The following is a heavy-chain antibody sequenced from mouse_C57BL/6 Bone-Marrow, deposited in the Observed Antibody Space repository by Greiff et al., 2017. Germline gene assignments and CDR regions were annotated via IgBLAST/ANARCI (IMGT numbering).Heavy chain of an antibody. CDR1: GYTFTSYW. Sequence: QVQLQQPGAELVMPGASVKLSCKASGYTFTSYWMHWVKQRPGQGLEWIGEIDPSDSYTNYNQKFKGKSTLTVDKSSSTAYMQLSSLTSEDSAVYYCALRVMDYWGQGTSVTVSS. J-gene: IGHJ4*01. CDR2: IDPSDSYT. V-gene: IGHV1-69*01. CDR3: ALRVMDY.